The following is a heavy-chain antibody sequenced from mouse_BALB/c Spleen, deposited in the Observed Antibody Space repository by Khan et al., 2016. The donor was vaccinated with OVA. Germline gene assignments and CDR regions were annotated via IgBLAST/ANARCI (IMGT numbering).Heavy chain of an antibody. CDR1: GYTFNSYY. J-gene: IGHJ3*01. CDR3: TREWYGGFAY. CDR2: INPSNGGT. V-gene: IGHV1S81*02. Sequence: VQLQESGAELVKPGASVKLSCKASGYTFNSYYMYWVKQRPGQGLEWIGEINPSNGGTNFNEKFKSKATLTVDKSSSTAYMQLSSLTSEDSAVYYCTREWYGGFAYWGQGTLVTVSA. D-gene: IGHD1-3*01.